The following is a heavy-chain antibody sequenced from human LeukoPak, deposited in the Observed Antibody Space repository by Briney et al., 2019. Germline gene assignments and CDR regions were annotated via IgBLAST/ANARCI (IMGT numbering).Heavy chain of an antibody. CDR2: IIPIFGTA. D-gene: IGHD5-24*01. CDR1: GGTFSSYA. V-gene: IGHV1-69*06. CDR3: ARSRLQSSSVFDY. J-gene: IGHJ4*02. Sequence: VASVKVSCKASGGTFSSYAISWVRQAPGQGLEWMGGIIPIFGTANYAQKFQGRVTITADKSTSTAYMELSSLRSEDTAVYYCARSRLQSSSVFDYWGQGTLVTVSS.